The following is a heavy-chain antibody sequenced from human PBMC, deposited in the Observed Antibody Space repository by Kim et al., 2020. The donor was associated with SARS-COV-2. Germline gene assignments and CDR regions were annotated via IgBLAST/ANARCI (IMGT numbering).Heavy chain of an antibody. CDR3: ASVSGGNPGYYYGMDV. CDR2: ISYDGSNK. D-gene: IGHD2-15*01. J-gene: IGHJ6*02. V-gene: IGHV3-30*04. Sequence: GGSLRLSCAASGFTFSSYAMHWVRQAPGKGLEWVAVISYDGSNKYYADSVKGRFTISRDNSKNTLYLQMNSLRAEDTAVYYCASVSGGNPGYYYGMDVWGQGTTVTVSS. CDR1: GFTFSSYA.